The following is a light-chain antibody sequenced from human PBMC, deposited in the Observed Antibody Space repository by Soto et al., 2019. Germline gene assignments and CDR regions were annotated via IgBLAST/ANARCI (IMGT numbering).Light chain of an antibody. CDR1: QGIANY. J-gene: IGKJ5*01. CDR3: QQYDNLPIT. V-gene: IGKV1-33*01. Sequence: DIHGTHYPCSQSASVRGRVTITGGASQGIANYLNWYQQKPGKAPKLLIYGASSLQSGVPSRFSGSGSGTDFTFTISSLQPEDIATYYCQQYDNLPITFGQGTRLEIK. CDR2: GAS.